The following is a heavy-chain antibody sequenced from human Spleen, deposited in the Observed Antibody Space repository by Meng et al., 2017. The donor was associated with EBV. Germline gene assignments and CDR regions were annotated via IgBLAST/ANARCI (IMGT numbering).Heavy chain of an antibody. CDR2: IYYSGST. D-gene: IGHD2-2*01. CDR3: ARSSYYWYFDL. CDR1: GGSVSSGDYY. Sequence: QVQLQESVRGLVKPSETLSLTCTVSGGSVSSGDYYWSWIRQPPGKRLEWIGYIYYSGSTNYNPSLKSRVTISVDTSKNQFSLKLSSVTAADTAVYYCARSSYYWYFDLWGRGTLVTVSS. J-gene: IGHJ2*01. V-gene: IGHV4-61*08.